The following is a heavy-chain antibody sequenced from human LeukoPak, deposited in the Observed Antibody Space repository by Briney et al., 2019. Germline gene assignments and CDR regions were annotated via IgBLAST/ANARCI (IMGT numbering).Heavy chain of an antibody. V-gene: IGHV3-11*04. Sequence: GGSLRLSCAASGFTFSDNYMSWIRQAPGKGLEWVSYISSSGNTTYNADSVKGRFSITRDNAKNSLYLQMNSLRAEDTAVYYCARSNSGSLIDYWGQGTLVTVSS. CDR2: ISSSGNTT. CDR3: ARSNSGSLIDY. CDR1: GFTFSDNY. J-gene: IGHJ4*02. D-gene: IGHD1-26*01.